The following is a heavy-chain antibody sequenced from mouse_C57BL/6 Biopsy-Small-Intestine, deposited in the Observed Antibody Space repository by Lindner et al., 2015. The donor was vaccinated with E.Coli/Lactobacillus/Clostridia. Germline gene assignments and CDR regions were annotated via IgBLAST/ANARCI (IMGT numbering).Heavy chain of an antibody. J-gene: IGHJ1*03. CDR2: IYPEDGDT. Sequence: VQLQESGAELVKPGASVKISCKASGYAFSSYWMNWVKQRPGKGLEWIGQIYPEDGDTNYNGKFKGKATLTADTSSSTAYMQLSSLISEDSAVYFCARGSGTVVYWYFDVWGTGTTVTVSS. CDR3: ARGSGTVVYWYFDV. V-gene: IGHV1-80*01. D-gene: IGHD1-3*01. CDR1: GYAFSSYW.